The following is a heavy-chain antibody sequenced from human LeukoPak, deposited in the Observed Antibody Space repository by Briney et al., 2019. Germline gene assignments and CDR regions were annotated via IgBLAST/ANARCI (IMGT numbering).Heavy chain of an antibody. CDR3: ARDYYDSSGYYYSYYGMDV. CDR2: ISSGGITI. D-gene: IGHD3-22*01. J-gene: IGHJ6*02. Sequence: SGGSLRLSCAASGFTFSDYYMSWIRQAPGKGLEWVSYISSGGITIYYADSVKGRFTISRDNAKNSLYLQMNSLRAEDTAVYYCARDYYDSSGYYYSYYGMDVWGQGTTVTVSS. CDR1: GFTFSDYY. V-gene: IGHV3-11*01.